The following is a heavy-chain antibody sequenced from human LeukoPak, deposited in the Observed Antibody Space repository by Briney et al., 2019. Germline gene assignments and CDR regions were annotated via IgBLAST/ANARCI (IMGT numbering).Heavy chain of an antibody. Sequence: GGSLRLSCAASGFTFSRYAMSWARQAPGKGLEWVSGISGSGDTTYYADPVKGRFTISRDNSKNTLYLQMNSLRAKDTAVYYCAKDFGDCSNGVCYGKPFDYWGQGTLVTASS. CDR3: AKDFGDCSNGVCYGKPFDY. J-gene: IGHJ4*02. CDR1: GFTFSRYA. D-gene: IGHD2-8*01. CDR2: ISGSGDTT. V-gene: IGHV3-23*01.